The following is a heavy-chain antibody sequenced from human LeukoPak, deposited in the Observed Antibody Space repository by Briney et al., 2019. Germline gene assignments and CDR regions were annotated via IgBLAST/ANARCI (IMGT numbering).Heavy chain of an antibody. CDR3: ARGSVEWELLTPNFDY. Sequence: PGGSLRLSCAASGFTFSSYSMNWVRQAPGKGLEWVSSISSSSSYIYYAGSVKGRFTISRDNAKNSLYLQMNSLRAEDTAVYYCARGSVEWELLTPNFDYWGQGTLVTVSS. V-gene: IGHV3-21*01. CDR2: ISSSSSYI. J-gene: IGHJ4*02. D-gene: IGHD1-26*01. CDR1: GFTFSSYS.